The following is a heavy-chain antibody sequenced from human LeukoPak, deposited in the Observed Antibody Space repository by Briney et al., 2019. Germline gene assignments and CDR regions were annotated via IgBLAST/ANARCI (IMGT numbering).Heavy chain of an antibody. V-gene: IGHV1-8*01. CDR2: MNPNSGNI. CDR1: GYTFTSYD. D-gene: IGHD4-17*01. Sequence: PLASVKVSCKASGYTFTSYDINWVRQATGQGLEWMGWMNPNSGNIGYAQKFQGRVTMTRNTSISTAYMELSSLRSEDTAVYYCARGRTTVTTFYYYYYGMDVWGQGTTVTVSS. J-gene: IGHJ6*02. CDR3: ARGRTTVTTFYYYYYGMDV.